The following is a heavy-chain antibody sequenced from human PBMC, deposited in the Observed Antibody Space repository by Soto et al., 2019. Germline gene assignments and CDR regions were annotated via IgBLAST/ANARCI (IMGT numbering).Heavy chain of an antibody. CDR2: ISWNSGSI. Sequence: EVQLVESGGGLVQPGRSLRLSCAASGFTFDDYAMHWVRQAPGKGLEWVSGISWNSGSIGYADSVKGRFTISRDNAKNSLYLQMNSLRAEDTAFYYCAKDRRTYDFGSGYYDYGGQGTLVTVSS. J-gene: IGHJ4*02. CDR3: AKDRRTYDFGSGYYDY. D-gene: IGHD3-3*01. V-gene: IGHV3-9*01. CDR1: GFTFDDYA.